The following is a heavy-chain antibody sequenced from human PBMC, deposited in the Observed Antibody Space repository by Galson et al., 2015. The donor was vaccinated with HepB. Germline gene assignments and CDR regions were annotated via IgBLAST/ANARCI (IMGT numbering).Heavy chain of an antibody. CDR2: ISGSGGST. D-gene: IGHD1-26*01. J-gene: IGHJ4*02. Sequence: SLRLSCAASGFTFSSYAMSWVRQAPGKGLEWVSAISGSGGSTYYADSVKGRFTISRDNSKNTLYLQMNSLRAEDTAVYYCAVGGSGRPKWELTPTDLDYWGQGTLVTVSS. V-gene: IGHV3-23*01. CDR1: GFTFSSYA. CDR3: AVGGSGRPKWELTPTDLDY.